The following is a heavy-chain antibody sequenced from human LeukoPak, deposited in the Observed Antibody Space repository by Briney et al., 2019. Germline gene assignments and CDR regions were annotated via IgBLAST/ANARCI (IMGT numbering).Heavy chain of an antibody. V-gene: IGHV4-4*07. Sequence: PSETLSLTCTVSGGSISRYYWSWIRQPAGKGLEWIGRIYTSGSTNYNPSLKSRVTMSVDMSKNQFSLKLSSVTAADTAVYYCARDGDYVSWYFDLWGRGTLVTVSS. J-gene: IGHJ2*01. D-gene: IGHD4-17*01. CDR2: IYTSGST. CDR1: GGSISRYY. CDR3: ARDGDYVSWYFDL.